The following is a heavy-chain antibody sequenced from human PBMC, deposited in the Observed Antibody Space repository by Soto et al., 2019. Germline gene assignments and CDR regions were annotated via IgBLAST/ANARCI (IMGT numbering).Heavy chain of an antibody. CDR2: IYPGDSDT. CDR3: ARLKRYYDSSGFYFDY. Sequence: PRESLKISCKGSGYSFTSYWIGWVRQMPGKGLEWMGIIYPGDSDTRYSPSFQGQVTISADKSISTAYLQWSSLKASDTAMYYCARLKRYYDSSGFYFDYWGQGTLVTVSS. D-gene: IGHD3-22*01. CDR1: GYSFTSYW. J-gene: IGHJ4*02. V-gene: IGHV5-51*01.